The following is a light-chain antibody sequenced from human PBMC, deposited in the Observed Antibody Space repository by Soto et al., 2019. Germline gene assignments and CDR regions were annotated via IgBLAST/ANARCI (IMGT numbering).Light chain of an antibody. CDR1: QSVSSN. CDR2: GAS. CDR3: QQYIRWPLT. J-gene: IGKJ4*01. Sequence: EIVMTQSPATLSVSPGERATPPRRASQSVSSNLAWYQQKPGQAPSLLIYGASTRATGTPARFSGSGSGTEFTLTISSLQSEDFAVYYCQQYIRWPLTFGGGTKVDIK. V-gene: IGKV3-15*01.